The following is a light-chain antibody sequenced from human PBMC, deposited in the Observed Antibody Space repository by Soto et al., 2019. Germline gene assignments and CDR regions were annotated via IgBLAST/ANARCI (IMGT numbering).Light chain of an antibody. CDR1: QSVATSQ. CDR2: GAS. J-gene: IGKJ1*01. V-gene: IGKV3-20*01. CDR3: QQFASSPRT. Sequence: EIVLTQSPGTLSLSPGERATFSCRASQSVATSQLAWYQQKPGQAPRLLIGASSRATGVPDRFIASGSGTDFTLTISRLEPEDFAVYYCQQFASSPRTFGRGTKVDIK.